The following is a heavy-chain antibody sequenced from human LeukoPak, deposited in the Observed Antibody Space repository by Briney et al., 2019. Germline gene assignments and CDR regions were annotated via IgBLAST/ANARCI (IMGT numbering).Heavy chain of an antibody. CDR3: ARDLVTAIEVDY. CDR1: GFIFSDTA. D-gene: IGHD2-21*02. J-gene: IGHJ4*02. V-gene: IGHV3-23*01. CDR2: ISADGNGR. Sequence: GGSLRLSCAASGFIFSDTAMSWVRWAPGKGLEWVSAISADGNGRFYTDSVKGRFTVSRDNSNNMLYLQMNSLRAEDTAVYYCARDLVTAIEVDYWGQGTLVTVSS.